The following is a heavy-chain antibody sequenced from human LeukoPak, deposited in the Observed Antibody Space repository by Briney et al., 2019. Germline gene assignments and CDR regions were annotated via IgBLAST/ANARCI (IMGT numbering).Heavy chain of an antibody. J-gene: IGHJ4*02. CDR3: ARDRSVLLWFGELLSLDY. D-gene: IGHD3-10*01. CDR2: MNPNSGNT. CDR1: GYTFINYD. Sequence: ASVKVSCKASGYTFINYDINWVRQAPGQGLEWMGWMNPNSGNTGYAQQFQGRVTISRNTSISTAYMELSTLTSEDTAVYYCARDRSVLLWFGELLSLDYWGQGTLVTVSS. V-gene: IGHV1-8*03.